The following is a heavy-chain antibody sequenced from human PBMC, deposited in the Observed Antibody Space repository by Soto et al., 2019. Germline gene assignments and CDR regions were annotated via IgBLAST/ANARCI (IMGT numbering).Heavy chain of an antibody. CDR3: ASLPLSCSGVDC. Sequence: EGQLVESGGGLVQPGGSRRLSCAASGFTFDDYAIHWVRQIPGKGLEGVSGISWNGDATGYADAVKGRFTISRDTAKNSLYLQMDSLKIEDTAMYYLASLPLSCSGVDCWCQATLVTVSA. J-gene: IGHJ4*02. CDR2: ISWNGDAT. D-gene: IGHD3-10*02. V-gene: IGHV3-9*01. CDR1: GFTFDDYA.